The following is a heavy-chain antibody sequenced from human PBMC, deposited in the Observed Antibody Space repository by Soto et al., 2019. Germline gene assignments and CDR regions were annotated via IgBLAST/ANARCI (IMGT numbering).Heavy chain of an antibody. CDR2: ISGSGGST. D-gene: IGHD1-7*01. CDR3: AKAQRITGTYGGGFRNYYYYYMDV. CDR1: GFTFSSYA. V-gene: IGHV3-23*01. J-gene: IGHJ6*03. Sequence: GGSLRLSCAASGFTFSSYAMSWVRQAPGKGLEWVSAISGSGGSTYYADSVKGRFTISRDNSKNTLYLQMNSLRAEDTAVYYCAKAQRITGTYGGGFRNYYYYYMDVWGKGTTVTVSS.